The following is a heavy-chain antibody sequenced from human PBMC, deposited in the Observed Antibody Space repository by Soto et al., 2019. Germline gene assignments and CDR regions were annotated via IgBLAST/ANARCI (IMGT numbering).Heavy chain of an antibody. Sequence: QVQLVQSGAEVKKPGASVKVSCKASGYTFTSYDINWVRQATGQGLEWLGWMSPNSGNTGYAQKFQGRVTMTRDTSRSAAYLELSSLRSEDTAVYYCARQWELSGYYYGMDVWGQGTTVTVSS. J-gene: IGHJ6*02. CDR3: ARQWELSGYYYGMDV. V-gene: IGHV1-8*01. CDR2: MSPNSGNT. CDR1: GYTFTSYD. D-gene: IGHD1-26*01.